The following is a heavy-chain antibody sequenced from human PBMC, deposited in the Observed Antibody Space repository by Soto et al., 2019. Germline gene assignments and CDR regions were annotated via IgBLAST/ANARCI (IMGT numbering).Heavy chain of an antibody. Sequence: ASVKVSCKASGYTFTGYYMHWVRQAPGQGLEWMGRINPNSGGTNYAQKFQGRVTMTRDTSISTAYMELSRLRSDDTAVYYCARDQDYDFWSGYNNWFDPWGQGTLVTVS. CDR1: GYTFTGYY. D-gene: IGHD3-3*01. CDR3: ARDQDYDFWSGYNNWFDP. V-gene: IGHV1-2*06. J-gene: IGHJ5*02. CDR2: INPNSGGT.